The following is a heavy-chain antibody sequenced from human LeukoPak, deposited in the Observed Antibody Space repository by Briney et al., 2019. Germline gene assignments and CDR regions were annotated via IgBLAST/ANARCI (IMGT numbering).Heavy chain of an antibody. D-gene: IGHD3-9*01. Sequence: SETLSLTCAIYGGSFSGYYWSWIRQPPGKGLEWIGEINQSGSTYYNASLKSRVTMSVDTSKNQFSLKLSSVTAADTAVYYCARAYDISNLAWFDYWGQGTLVTVSS. V-gene: IGHV4-34*01. CDR3: ARAYDISNLAWFDY. CDR1: GGSFSGYY. CDR2: INQSGST. J-gene: IGHJ4*02.